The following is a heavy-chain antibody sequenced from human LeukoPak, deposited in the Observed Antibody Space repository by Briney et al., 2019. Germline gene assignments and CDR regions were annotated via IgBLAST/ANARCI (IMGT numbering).Heavy chain of an antibody. V-gene: IGHV3-30*04. D-gene: IGHD2-15*01. J-gene: IGHJ5*02. CDR2: ISYDGSNK. CDR3: AREQVDIVVVVAANWFDP. CDR1: GFTFSSYA. Sequence: PGGSLRLSCAASGFTFSSYAMHWVRQAPGKGLEWVAVISYDGSNKYYADSVKGRFTTSRDNSKNTLYLQMNSLRAEDTAVYYCAREQVDIVVVVAANWFDPWGQGTLVTVSS.